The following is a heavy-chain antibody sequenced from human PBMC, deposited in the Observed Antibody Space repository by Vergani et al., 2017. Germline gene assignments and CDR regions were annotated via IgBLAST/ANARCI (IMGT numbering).Heavy chain of an antibody. CDR1: GFSFSSHA. J-gene: IGHJ6*03. CDR3: AKAGSVTSGRLQYNFYRDV. Sequence: QVQLAESGGGRVQPGRSLRLSCAASGFSFSSHAIHWVRQAPGKGLEWVAVISNDGSKKYYADSVKGRFTISRDNSKNTLDLQMNSLRTQDTAVYYCAKAGSVTSGRLQYNFYRDVWGKGTTVTVS. CDR2: ISNDGSKK. V-gene: IGHV3-30*18. D-gene: IGHD3-10*01.